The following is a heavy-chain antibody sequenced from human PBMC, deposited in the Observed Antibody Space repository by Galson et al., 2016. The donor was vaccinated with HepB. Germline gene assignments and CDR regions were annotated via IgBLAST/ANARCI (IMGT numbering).Heavy chain of an antibody. V-gene: IGHV3-48*03. CDR3: ARDMSSGWYWVYFDY. CDR2: ISSSGSTI. D-gene: IGHD6-19*01. J-gene: IGHJ4*02. CDR1: EFTFRSYE. Sequence: SLRLSCAASEFTFRSYEMNWVRQAPGKGLEWVSYISSSGSTIKDADSVKGRFTISRDNAKNSLYLQMNSLRAEDTAVYYCARDMSSGWYWVYFDYWGQGTLVTVSS.